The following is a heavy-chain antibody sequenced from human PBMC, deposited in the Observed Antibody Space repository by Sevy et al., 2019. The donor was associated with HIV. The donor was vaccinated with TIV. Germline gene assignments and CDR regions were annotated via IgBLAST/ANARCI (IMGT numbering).Heavy chain of an antibody. D-gene: IGHD4-17*01. CDR2: IKQDGSEK. Sequence: GESLKISCAVSGLSISSYWMNWVRQAPGKGLEWVANIKQDGSEKNYVDSVKGRFTISRDNAKNSLYLQMNSLRAEDTAVYYCASWTTVFDYWGQGTLVTVSS. CDR1: GLSISSYW. CDR3: ASWTTVFDY. J-gene: IGHJ4*02. V-gene: IGHV3-7*03.